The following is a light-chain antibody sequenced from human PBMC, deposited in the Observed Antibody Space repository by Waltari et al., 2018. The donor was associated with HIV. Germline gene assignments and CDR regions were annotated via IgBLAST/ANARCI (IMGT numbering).Light chain of an antibody. Sequence: SYVLHQPPSVSVAPGQTARITCGGNNIGSKSVHWYQQKPGQAPVLVVYDDSDRPSGIAERFTGANAGNTATLTVSRVEAGDEADYYCQVWDSSSDPVVVGGGTKLTVL. CDR2: DDS. CDR1: NIGSKS. J-gene: IGLJ2*01. CDR3: QVWDSSSDPVV. V-gene: IGLV3-21*02.